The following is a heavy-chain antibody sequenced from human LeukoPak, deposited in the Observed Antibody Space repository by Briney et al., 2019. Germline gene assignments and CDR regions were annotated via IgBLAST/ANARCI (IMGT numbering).Heavy chain of an antibody. J-gene: IGHJ4*02. V-gene: IGHV3-33*08. CDR2: IWYGGSNK. CDR1: GFTFSSYG. D-gene: IGHD1-7*01. CDR3: ARDYPGTTNYFDY. Sequence: PGRSLRLSCAASGFTFSSYGMHWVRQAPGKGLEWVAVIWYGGSNKYYADSVKGRFTISRDNSKNTLYLQMNSLRAEDTAVYYCARDYPGTTNYFDYWGQGTLVTVSS.